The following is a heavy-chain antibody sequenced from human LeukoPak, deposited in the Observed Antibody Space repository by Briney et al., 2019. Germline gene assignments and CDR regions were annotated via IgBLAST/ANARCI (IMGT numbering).Heavy chain of an antibody. V-gene: IGHV3-21*01. Sequence: GGSLRLSCAASGFTFSSYSMNWVRQAPGKGLEWVSSISSSSSYIYYADSVKGRFTISRDNAKNSLYLQMNSLRAEGTAVYYCARFSGSYDGFDYWAQGTLVTVSS. CDR3: ARFSGSYDGFDY. D-gene: IGHD1-26*01. CDR2: ISSSSSYI. J-gene: IGHJ4*02. CDR1: GFTFSSYS.